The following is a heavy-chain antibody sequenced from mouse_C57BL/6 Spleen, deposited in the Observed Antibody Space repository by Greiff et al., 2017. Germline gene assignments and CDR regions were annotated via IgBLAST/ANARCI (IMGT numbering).Heavy chain of an antibody. J-gene: IGHJ3*01. Sequence: QVQLQQSGAELARPGASVKLSCQASGYTFPSYGISWVKQRTGQGLEWIGEIYPRSGNTYNNEKFKGKATLTADNSSSTAYMELRSLTSEDSAVYFCATGGVYYGNYGGQGTLVTVAA. V-gene: IGHV1-81*01. CDR1: GYTFPSYG. CDR2: IYPRSGNT. CDR3: ATGGVYYGNY. D-gene: IGHD2-1*01.